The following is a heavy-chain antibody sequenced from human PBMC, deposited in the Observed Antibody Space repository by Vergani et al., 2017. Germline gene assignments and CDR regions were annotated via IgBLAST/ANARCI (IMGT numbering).Heavy chain of an antibody. Sequence: QITLKESGPTLVKPTQTLTLTCTFSGFSLSTSGVGVGWIRQPPGKALEWLALIYWNDDKRYRPSLKSRLTITKDTSKNQVALTMTNMDPVDTATYYCAHSYYYDSSGYYAADYWGQGTLVTVSS. CDR3: AHSYYYDSSGYYAADY. J-gene: IGHJ4*02. CDR1: GFSLSTSGVG. D-gene: IGHD3-22*01. V-gene: IGHV2-5*01. CDR2: IYWNDDK.